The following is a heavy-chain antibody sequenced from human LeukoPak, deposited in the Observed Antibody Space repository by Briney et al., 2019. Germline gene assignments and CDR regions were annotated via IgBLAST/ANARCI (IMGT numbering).Heavy chain of an antibody. CDR1: GGSISSYY. J-gene: IGHJ4*02. V-gene: IGHV4-39*07. CDR2: IYHSGTT. D-gene: IGHD2/OR15-2a*01. CDR3: ARTLSLIGSPDY. Sequence: PSETLSLTCTVSGGSISSYYWGWIRQPPGKGLEWIGSIYHSGTTFYNPSLKSRVTISVDTSKKQFSLKLSSVTAADTAVFYCARTLSLIGSPDYWGQGTLVTVSS.